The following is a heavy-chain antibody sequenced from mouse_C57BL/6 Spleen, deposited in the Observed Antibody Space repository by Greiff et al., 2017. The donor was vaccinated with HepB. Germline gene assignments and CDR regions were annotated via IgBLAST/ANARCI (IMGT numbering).Heavy chain of an antibody. Sequence: EVNVVESGEGLVKHGGSLKLSCAASGFTFSSYAMSWVRQTPEKRLEWVAYISSGGDYIYYADTVKGRFTISRDNARNTLYLQMSSLKSEDTAMYYCTRGGDYDGYYFDYWGQGTTLTVSS. V-gene: IGHV5-9-1*02. CDR1: GFTFSSYA. CDR2: ISSGGDYI. D-gene: IGHD2-4*01. J-gene: IGHJ2*01. CDR3: TRGGDYDGYYFDY.